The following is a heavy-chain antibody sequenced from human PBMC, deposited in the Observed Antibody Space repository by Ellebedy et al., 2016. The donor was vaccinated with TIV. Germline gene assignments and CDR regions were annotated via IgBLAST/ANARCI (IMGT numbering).Heavy chain of an antibody. CDR1: GYTFTGTDYY. CDR3: ARGFRWFSYAFDI. CDR2: INPHRGDT. D-gene: IGHD4-23*01. J-gene: IGHJ3*02. V-gene: IGHV1-2*02. Sequence: ASVKVSCXASGYTFTGTDYYIHWVRQAPGQGLEWMGWINPHRGDTNYAQKFQGRVTVTRDTSISTAYMEFSRLRSDDTAVFYCARGFRWFSYAFDIWGQGTAITVSS.